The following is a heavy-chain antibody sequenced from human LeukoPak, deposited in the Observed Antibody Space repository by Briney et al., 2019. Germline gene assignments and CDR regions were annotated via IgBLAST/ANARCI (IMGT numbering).Heavy chain of an antibody. CDR2: INPSGGST. CDR1: GYTFTSYY. D-gene: IGHD3-3*01. J-gene: IGHJ4*02. V-gene: IGHV1-46*01. CDR3: ARGYDFQPLRLDY. Sequence: ASVKVSCKSSGYTFTSYYMHWVRQAPGQGLEWVGIINPSGGSTSYAQKLPGRVTMTTDTSTSTAYMELRSLRSDDTAVYYCARGYDFQPLRLDYWGQGTLVTASS.